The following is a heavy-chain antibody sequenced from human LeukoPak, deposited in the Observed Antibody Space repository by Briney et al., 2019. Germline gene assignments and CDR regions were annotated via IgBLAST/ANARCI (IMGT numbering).Heavy chain of an antibody. Sequence: GGSLRLSCAASGFTFRDYWMTWVRQAPGKGLEWVADIKQDGGDKNYVDSVKGRFTISRDNAKNSLYLQMDSLRAEDTAVYYCARAVGGSYSGYDYGDYWGQGALVTVSS. D-gene: IGHD5-12*01. CDR2: IKQDGGDK. CDR3: ARAVGGSYSGYDYGDY. J-gene: IGHJ4*02. CDR1: GFTFRDYW. V-gene: IGHV3-7*01.